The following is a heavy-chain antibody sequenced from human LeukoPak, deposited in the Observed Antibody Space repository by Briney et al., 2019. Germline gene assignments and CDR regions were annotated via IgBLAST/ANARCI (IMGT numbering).Heavy chain of an antibody. CDR1: GYTLISYG. J-gene: IGHJ6*02. CDR3: ARELGGAGSYFFPYYSMDV. CDR2: ISGYNGNT. D-gene: IGHD3-10*01. Sequence: GASVKVSCKASGYTLISYGINWVRQAPGQGLEWMGWISGYNGNTNYAQNLQGRVTMTRDTSTSTAYMELRSLRSDDTAVYYCARELGGAGSYFFPYYSMDVWGQGTTVTVSS. V-gene: IGHV1-18*01.